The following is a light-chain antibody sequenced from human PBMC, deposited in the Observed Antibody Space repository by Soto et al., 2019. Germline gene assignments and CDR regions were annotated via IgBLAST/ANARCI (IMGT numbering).Light chain of an antibody. V-gene: IGKV1-39*01. Sequence: DIHMTQSPSSLYASIGDRVTITCRASQIIDSYLNWYQQKGGKAPKLLIYGVSKLQSGVPPRFSGSGSGTESTLTITGLQPEDFATYYCQQSYSSPLLAFGGGTKVEIK. J-gene: IGKJ4*01. CDR2: GVS. CDR1: QIIDSY. CDR3: QQSYSSPLLA.